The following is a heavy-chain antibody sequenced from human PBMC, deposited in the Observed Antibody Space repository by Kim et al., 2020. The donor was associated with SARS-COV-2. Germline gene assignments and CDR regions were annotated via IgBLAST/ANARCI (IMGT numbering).Heavy chain of an antibody. CDR2: ISWNSGSI. V-gene: IGHV3-9*01. Sequence: GGSLRLSCAASGFTFDDYAMHWVRQAPGKGLEWVSGISWNSGSIGYADSVKGRFTISRDNAKNSLYLQMNSLRAEDTALYYCAKDERTHYYGSGGELDYWGQGTLVTVSS. CDR3: AKDERTHYYGSGGELDY. D-gene: IGHD3-10*01. J-gene: IGHJ4*02. CDR1: GFTFDDYA.